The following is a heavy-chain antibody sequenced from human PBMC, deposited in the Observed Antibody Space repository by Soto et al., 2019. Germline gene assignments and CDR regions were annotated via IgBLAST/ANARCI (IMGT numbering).Heavy chain of an antibody. D-gene: IGHD1-1*01. CDR2: VIPLFNTP. CDR1: GGTFNTYA. V-gene: IGHV1-69*13. J-gene: IGHJ6*02. Sequence: SVKVSCKASGGTFNTYAITWVRQAPGQGFEWMGGVIPLFNTPDYAQKLQGRLTITADESTSTVYLELSGLSSEDTAVYFCALASTCELIGYFYGMDVWRQGTTVTVSS. CDR3: ALASTCELIGYFYGMDV.